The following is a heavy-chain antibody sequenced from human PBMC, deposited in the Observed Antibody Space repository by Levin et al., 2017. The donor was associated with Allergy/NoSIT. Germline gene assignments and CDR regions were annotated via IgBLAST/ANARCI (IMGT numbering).Heavy chain of an antibody. CDR2: IYYSGSS. CDR3: ARVSCSGGSCYHNWFDP. D-gene: IGHD2-15*01. Sequence: PSETLSLTCTVSGVSISSYYWNWIRQPPGKGLEWIGDIYYSGSSNYNPSLKSRVTISVDTSKNQFSLKLSSVTAADTAVYYCARVSCSGGSCYHNWFDPWGQGTLVTVSS. CDR1: GVSISSYY. J-gene: IGHJ5*02. V-gene: IGHV4-59*01.